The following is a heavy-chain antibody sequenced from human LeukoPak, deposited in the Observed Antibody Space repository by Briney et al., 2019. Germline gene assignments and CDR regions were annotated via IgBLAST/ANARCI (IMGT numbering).Heavy chain of an antibody. CDR3: AKGKYYYYYMDV. CDR2: ISSSSSTI. Sequence: PGGSLRLSCAASGFTFSSYSVNWVRQAPGKGLEWVSYISSSSSTICYADSVKGRFTISRDNAKNTLYLQMNSLRAEDTAVYYCAKGKYYYYYMDVWGKGTTVTVSS. CDR1: GFTFSSYS. J-gene: IGHJ6*03. V-gene: IGHV3-48*01.